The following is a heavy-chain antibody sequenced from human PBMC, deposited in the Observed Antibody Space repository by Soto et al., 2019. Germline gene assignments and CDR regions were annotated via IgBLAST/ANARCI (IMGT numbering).Heavy chain of an antibody. CDR1: GFIFSGYV. Sequence: GGSLRLSCAASGFIFSGYVMHWVRLAPGKGLEWVAGVSSDGNSKHYPDSVKGRFTISRDNSKNTLFLEMDSLSVEDTAVYYCAREDESSGHAGTFQHWGQGT. CDR3: AREDESSGHAGTFQH. V-gene: IGHV3-30*03. CDR2: VSSDGNSK. D-gene: IGHD3-22*01. J-gene: IGHJ1*01.